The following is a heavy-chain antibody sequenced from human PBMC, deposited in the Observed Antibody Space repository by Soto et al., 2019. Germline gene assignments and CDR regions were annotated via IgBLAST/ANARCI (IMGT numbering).Heavy chain of an antibody. CDR1: GFTFSSYG. D-gene: IGHD3-9*01. J-gene: IGHJ6*02. V-gene: IGHV3-30*18. CDR2: ISYDGSNK. CDR3: AKDEPYYDILTGYTYYYGMDV. Sequence: RRLSCAASGFTFSSYGMHWVRQAPGKGLEWVAVISYDGSNKYYADSVKGRFTISRDNSKNTLYLQMNSLRAEDTAVYYCAKDEPYYDILTGYTYYYGMDVWGQGTTVTVSS.